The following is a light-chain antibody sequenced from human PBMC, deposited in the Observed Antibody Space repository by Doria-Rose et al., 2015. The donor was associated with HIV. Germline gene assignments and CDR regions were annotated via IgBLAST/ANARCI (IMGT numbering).Light chain of an antibody. CDR1: QSFSSTY. V-gene: IGKV3-20*01. CDR3: HQYGTSWT. J-gene: IGKJ1*01. Sequence: EIVLTQSPGTLSLSPGERATPSCRASQSFSSTYLAWYQQKPGQAPSLLIYDGSTRATGIPDRFSASESGTDFTLTINRLEPEDFALYYCHQYGTSWTFGQGTKVEI. CDR2: DGS.